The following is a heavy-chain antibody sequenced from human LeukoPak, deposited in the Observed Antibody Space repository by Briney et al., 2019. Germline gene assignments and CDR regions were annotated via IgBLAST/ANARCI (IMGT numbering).Heavy chain of an antibody. D-gene: IGHD1/OR15-1a*01. CDR2: IYYTGST. Sequence: SETLSLTCTVSGGSVSSGSYYWSWIRQPPGKGLEWIGYIYYTGSTNYNPSLKSRVTMSVDTSKNQFSLNLSSVTAEDTAVYYCAGAAVPLGHIDYWGQGTLVTVSS. J-gene: IGHJ4*02. CDR1: GGSVSSGSYY. CDR3: AGAAVPLGHIDY. V-gene: IGHV4-61*01.